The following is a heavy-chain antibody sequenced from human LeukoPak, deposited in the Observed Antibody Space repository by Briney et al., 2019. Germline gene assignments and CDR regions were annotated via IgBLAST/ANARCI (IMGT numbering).Heavy chain of an antibody. Sequence: SSETLSLTCAVYGGSFSGYYWSWIRQPPGKGLEWIASIYYSGSTYYNPSLKSRVTISVDTSKNQFSLKLSSVTAADTAVYYCARGNYDYVWGGIDYWGQGTLVTVSS. CDR1: GGSFSGYY. D-gene: IGHD3-16*01. J-gene: IGHJ4*02. CDR2: IYYSGST. V-gene: IGHV4-34*01. CDR3: ARGNYDYVWGGIDY.